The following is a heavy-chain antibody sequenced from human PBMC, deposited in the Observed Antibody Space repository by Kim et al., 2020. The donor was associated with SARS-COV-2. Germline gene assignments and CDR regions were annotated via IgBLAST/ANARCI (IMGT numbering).Heavy chain of an antibody. CDR3: ARDLIAVAESGLGY. CDR1: GYTFTSYA. CDR2: INTNTGNP. J-gene: IGHJ4*02. V-gene: IGHV7-4-1*02. D-gene: IGHD6-19*01. Sequence: ASVKVSCKASGYTFTSYAMNWVRQAPGQGLEWMGWINTNTGNPTYAQGFTGRFVFSLDTSVSTAYLQISSLKAEDTAVYYCARDLIAVAESGLGYWGQGTLVTVSS.